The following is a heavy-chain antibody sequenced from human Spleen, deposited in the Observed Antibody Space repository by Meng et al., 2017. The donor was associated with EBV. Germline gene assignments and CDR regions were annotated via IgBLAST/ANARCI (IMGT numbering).Heavy chain of an antibody. V-gene: IGHV1-69*01. CDR2: IIPIFGTA. CDR1: GYTFSSYA. D-gene: IGHD2-2*01. Sequence: QVERVESGAEVKKPGASLKVSCKASGYTFSSYAISWVRQAPGQGLEWMGGIIPIFGTANYAQKFQDRVTITADESTSTAYMELSSLRSEDTAVYYCARTYCSSTSCYGGGDYWGQGTLVTVSS. J-gene: IGHJ4*02. CDR3: ARTYCSSTSCYGGGDY.